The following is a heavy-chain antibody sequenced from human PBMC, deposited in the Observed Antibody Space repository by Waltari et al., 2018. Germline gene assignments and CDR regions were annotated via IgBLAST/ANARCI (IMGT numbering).Heavy chain of an antibody. Sequence: QPGGSLRLSCAASGFTVSSNYMSWVRQAPGKGLEWVSVIYSGGSTYADSVKGRFTISRDNSKNTLYLQMNSLRAEDTAVYYCARGNNIVATTFDYWGQGTLVTVSS. V-gene: IGHV3-53*01. D-gene: IGHD5-12*01. CDR1: GFTVSSNY. J-gene: IGHJ4*02. CDR3: ARGNNIVATTFDY. CDR2: IYSGGST.